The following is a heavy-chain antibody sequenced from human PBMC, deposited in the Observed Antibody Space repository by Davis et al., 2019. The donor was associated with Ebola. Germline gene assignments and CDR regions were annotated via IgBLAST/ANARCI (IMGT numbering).Heavy chain of an antibody. D-gene: IGHD6-13*01. CDR1: GYTFTRYA. CDR2: INTNTGNP. CDR3: ARDRALYSSSWSDY. V-gene: IGHV7-4-1*02. J-gene: IGHJ4*02. Sequence: AASVKVSCKASGYTFTRYAMNWVRQAPGQGLEWMGWINTNTGNPTYAQGFTGRFVFSLDTSVSTAYLQISSLKAEDTAVYYCARDRALYSSSWSDYWGQGILVTVSS.